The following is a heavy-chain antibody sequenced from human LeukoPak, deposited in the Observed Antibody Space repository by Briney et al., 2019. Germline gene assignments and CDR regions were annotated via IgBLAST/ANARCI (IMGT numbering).Heavy chain of an antibody. J-gene: IGHJ4*02. V-gene: IGHV3-23*01. D-gene: IGHD5-12*01. CDR1: GFTFSSYV. CDR3: ARDRFAMVATGTIDY. Sequence: GGSLRLSCAACGFTFSSYVMSGVRQAPGKGLEWVSTMSGSGGSTYYADSVKGRFTISRDSSKNTLYLQMGSLRAEDMAVYYCARDRFAMVATGTIDYWGQGTLVTVSS. CDR2: MSGSGGST.